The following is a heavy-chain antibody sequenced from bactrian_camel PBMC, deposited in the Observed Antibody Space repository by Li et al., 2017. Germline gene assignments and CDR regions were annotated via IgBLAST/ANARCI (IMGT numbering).Heavy chain of an antibody. Sequence: QLVESGGGTVQPGGSLKLSCVASGSAFSDYWMYWVRQAPGKGLEWVSRINTGAPITYYLDSVKGRFTIARDNAKRTLYLEMNNLKPEDTAVYFCVRLYLGLDIWGKGTQVTVSS. CDR1: GSAFSDYW. V-gene: IGHV3S1*01. D-gene: IGHD5*01. CDR2: INTGAPIT. J-gene: IGHJ7*01.